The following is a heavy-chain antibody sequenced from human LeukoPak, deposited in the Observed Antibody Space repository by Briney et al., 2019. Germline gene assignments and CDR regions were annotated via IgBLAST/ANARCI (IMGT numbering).Heavy chain of an antibody. CDR2: IKWNGGST. CDR1: GSTFDDYG. Sequence: GGSLRLSCAASGSTFDDYGMSWVRQAPGKGLEWVSGIKWNGGSTGYADSVKGRFTISRDNAKNSLYLQMNSLRAEDTAVYYCARGGYDFWSGYRRNYYYYYMDVWGKGTTVTVSS. V-gene: IGHV3-20*04. J-gene: IGHJ6*03. D-gene: IGHD3-3*01. CDR3: ARGGYDFWSGYRRNYYYYYMDV.